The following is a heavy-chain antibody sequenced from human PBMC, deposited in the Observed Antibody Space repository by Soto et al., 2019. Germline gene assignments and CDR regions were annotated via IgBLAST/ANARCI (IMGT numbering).Heavy chain of an antibody. J-gene: IGHJ2*01. V-gene: IGHV4-59*01. D-gene: IGHD3-22*01. CDR1: GGSISSYY. Sequence: SETLSLTCTVSGGSISSYYWSWIRQPPGKGLEWIGYIYYSGSTNYNPSLKSRVTISVDTSKDQFSLKLSSVTAADTAVFYCAREARSGYYDSQNWYFDHWGRGTLVTVSS. CDR2: IYYSGST. CDR3: AREARSGYYDSQNWYFDH.